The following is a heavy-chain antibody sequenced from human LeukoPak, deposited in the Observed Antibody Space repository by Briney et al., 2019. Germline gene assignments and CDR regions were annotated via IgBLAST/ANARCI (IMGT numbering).Heavy chain of an antibody. V-gene: IGHV3-7*01. Sequence: GSLRLSCAASGFTFSSYWMSWVRQAPGKGLEWVANIKQDGSEKYYVDSVKGRFTISRDNAKNSLYLQMNSLRAEDTAVYYCARDQDYDSSGYYRTNFDYWGQGTLVTVSS. J-gene: IGHJ4*02. CDR2: IKQDGSEK. D-gene: IGHD3-22*01. CDR3: ARDQDYDSSGYYRTNFDY. CDR1: GFTFSSYW.